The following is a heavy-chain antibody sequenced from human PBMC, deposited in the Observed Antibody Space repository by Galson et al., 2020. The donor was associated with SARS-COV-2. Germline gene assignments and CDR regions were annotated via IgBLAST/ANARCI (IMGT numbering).Heavy chain of an antibody. CDR2: IYSGGST. J-gene: IGHJ6*02. V-gene: IGHV3-66*01. CDR1: GFTVSSNY. D-gene: IGHD1-26*01. Sequence: GESLKISCAASGFTVSSNYMSWVRQDPGKGLEWVSVIYSGGSTYYADSVKGRFTISRDNSKNTLYLQMNSLRAEDTAVYYCARDLFVEWDYYYYGMDVWGQGTTVTVSS. CDR3: ARDLFVEWDYYYYGMDV.